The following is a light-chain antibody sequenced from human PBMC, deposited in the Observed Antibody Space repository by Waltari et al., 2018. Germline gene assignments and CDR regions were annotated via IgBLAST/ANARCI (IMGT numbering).Light chain of an antibody. Sequence: QSALTQPAAVSGSPGQSITISCTGTSSDIGGYNYVSWYQQHPGKAPKLMIYAVTNRPSGVSNRFSGSKSGNTASLTISGLQAEDEAAYYCGSYRSSALEAMFGGGTKLTVL. CDR2: AVT. V-gene: IGLV2-14*03. J-gene: IGLJ3*02. CDR3: GSYRSSALEAM. CDR1: SSDIGGYNY.